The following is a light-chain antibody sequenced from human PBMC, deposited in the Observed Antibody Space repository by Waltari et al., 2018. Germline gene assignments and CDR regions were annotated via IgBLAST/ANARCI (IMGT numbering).Light chain of an antibody. CDR3: QQYGRSPWT. J-gene: IGKJ1*01. CDR1: QSVSSSY. CDR2: DAS. Sequence: FVLTQSPGTLSLSPGERVTLSCRASQSVSSSYLAWYQQKPGQAPRLLIYDASNRATGIADRFSVSGSGTDFTLTISRLEPEDVAVYYCQQYGRSPWTFGQGTKVEIK. V-gene: IGKV3-20*01.